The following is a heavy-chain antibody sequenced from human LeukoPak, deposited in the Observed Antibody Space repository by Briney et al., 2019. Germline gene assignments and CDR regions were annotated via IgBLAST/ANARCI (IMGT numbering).Heavy chain of an antibody. CDR1: GFTFSSYS. D-gene: IGHD1-26*01. V-gene: IGHV3-21*01. J-gene: IGHJ3*02. Sequence: PGGSLRLSCAASGFTFSSYSMNWVRQAPGKGLEWVSSISSSSSYIYYADPVKRRFTISRDNAKNSLYLQMNSLRAEDTAVYYCARVSGSSSDAFDIWGQGTMVTVSS. CDR3: ARVSGSSSDAFDI. CDR2: ISSSSSYI.